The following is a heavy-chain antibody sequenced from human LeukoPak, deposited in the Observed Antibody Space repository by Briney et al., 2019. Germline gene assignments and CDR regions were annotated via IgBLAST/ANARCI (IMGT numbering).Heavy chain of an antibody. CDR2: IKSKTDGGTT. CDR3: TTDLGITMILVGFFDY. CDR1: GFTLSSFG. D-gene: IGHD3-22*01. V-gene: IGHV3-15*01. Sequence: PGGSLRLSCTASGFTLSSFGMHWVRQAPGKGLEWVGRIKSKTDGGTTDFAAYVKDRFTISRDDSNNTLYLQMNSLKTEDTAVYYCTTDLGITMILVGFFDYWGQGTPVTVSS. J-gene: IGHJ4*02.